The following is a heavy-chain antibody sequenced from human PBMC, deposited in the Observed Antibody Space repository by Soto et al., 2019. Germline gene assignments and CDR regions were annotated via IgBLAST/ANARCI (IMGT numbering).Heavy chain of an antibody. CDR1: GFTFSSYG. V-gene: IGHV3-30*18. J-gene: IGHJ6*02. CDR3: AKGFGSGYYYRSDYYYGMDV. Sequence: QVQLVESGGGVVQPGRSLRLSCAASGFTFSSYGMHWVRQAPGKGLEWVAVISYDGSNKYYADSVKGRFTISRDNSKNTLYLQMNSLRAEDTAVYYCAKGFGSGYYYRSDYYYGMDVWGQGTTVTGSS. D-gene: IGHD3-22*01. CDR2: ISYDGSNK.